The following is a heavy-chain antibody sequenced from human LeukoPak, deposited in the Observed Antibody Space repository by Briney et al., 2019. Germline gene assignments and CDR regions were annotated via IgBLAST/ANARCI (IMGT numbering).Heavy chain of an antibody. CDR2: ISGSGGST. J-gene: IGHJ4*02. CDR1: GFTFSSYA. D-gene: IGHD3-22*01. CDR3: AKGFGGGYYDSSGFQDFDY. V-gene: IGHV3-23*01. Sequence: GGSLRLSCAASGFTFSSYAMSWVRQAPGKGLEWVSAISGSGGSTYYADSVKGRFTISRDNSKNTLYLQMNSLRAEDTAVYYCAKGFGGGYYDSSGFQDFDYWGQGTLVTVSS.